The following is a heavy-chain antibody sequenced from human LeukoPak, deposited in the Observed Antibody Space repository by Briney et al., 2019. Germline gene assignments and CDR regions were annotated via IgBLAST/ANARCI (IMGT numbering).Heavy chain of an antibody. D-gene: IGHD3-10*01. Sequence: GGFLRLSCAASGFTFSDYYMSWIRQAPGKGLEWVSYISSGGSTIYYADSVKGRFTTSRDNARNSLYLQMSSLRAEDTAVYYCARDYLYHYSLGSCEYWGQGTLVTVSS. CDR1: GFTFSDYY. CDR2: ISSGGSTI. CDR3: ARDYLYHYSLGSCEY. V-gene: IGHV3-11*04. J-gene: IGHJ4*02.